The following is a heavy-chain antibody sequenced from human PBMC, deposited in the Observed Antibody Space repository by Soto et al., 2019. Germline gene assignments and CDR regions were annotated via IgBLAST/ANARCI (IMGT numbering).Heavy chain of an antibody. V-gene: IGHV1-18*01. J-gene: IGHJ6*02. CDR1: GYTFTRYG. CDR2: INTYNGNT. D-gene: IGHD3-16*01. CDR3: AMVDVYVTPSPQDV. Sequence: QVQLVQSGAEVKNPGASVKVSCKASGYTFTRYGIGWARQAPGQGLEWMGWINTYNGNTNYAQNVQGRVTLTTDTSTSTAYMELRSLRSNDTGIYYCAMVDVYVTPSPQDVWGQGTTVIFSS.